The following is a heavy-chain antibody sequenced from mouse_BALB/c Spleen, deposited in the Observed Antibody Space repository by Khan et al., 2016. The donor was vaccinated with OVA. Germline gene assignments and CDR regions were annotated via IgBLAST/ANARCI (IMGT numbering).Heavy chain of an antibody. CDR1: GYIFTSYW. CDR2: IYPGTDNT. Sequence: VQLQESGAELVRPGASVKLSCKTSGYIFTSYWIHWLKQRSGQGLEWIARIYPGTDNTYYNEKLKDKATLTADKSSSTAYMQLSSLKSEDSAVYFCAREDALYYFDYWGQGTTLTVSS. J-gene: IGHJ2*01. CDR3: AREDALYYFDY. V-gene: IGHV1S132*01.